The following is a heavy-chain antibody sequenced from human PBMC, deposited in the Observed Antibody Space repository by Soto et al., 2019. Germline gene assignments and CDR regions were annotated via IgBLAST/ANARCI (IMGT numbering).Heavy chain of an antibody. D-gene: IGHD3-10*01. CDR3: AKATGSGTYLIHYFDY. Sequence: VQLVESGGGVVQPGRSLRLSCAASGFTFSSYAMRWVRQAPGKGLEWVSGISGNGGSTYYADSVKGRFTISRDNTKNTLYLQMNSLRVEDTAVYYCAKATGSGTYLIHYFDYWGQGTLVTVSS. V-gene: IGHV3-23*04. J-gene: IGHJ4*02. CDR1: GFTFSSYA. CDR2: ISGNGGST.